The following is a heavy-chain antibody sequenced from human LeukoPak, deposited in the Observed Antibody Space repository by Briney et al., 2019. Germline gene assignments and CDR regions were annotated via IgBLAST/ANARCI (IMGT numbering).Heavy chain of an antibody. V-gene: IGHV4-4*07. CDR2: VYTSGST. J-gene: IGHJ5*02. CDR3: ARASWFGESNWFDP. Sequence: SETLSLTCTVSGGSISTDYWSWIRQPAGKGLEWIGRVYTSGSTNYNPSLKSRVTMSVDTSKNQFSLKLSSVTAADTAVYYCARASWFGESNWFDPWGQETLVTVSS. CDR1: GGSISTDY. D-gene: IGHD3-10*01.